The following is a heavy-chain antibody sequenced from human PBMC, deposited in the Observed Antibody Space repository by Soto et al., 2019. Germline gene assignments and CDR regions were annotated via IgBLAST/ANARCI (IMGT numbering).Heavy chain of an antibody. J-gene: IGHJ6*02. CDR3: ARAAAPLRPLSKSYYYYGMDV. Sequence: ASVKVSCKASGYTFTSYYMHWVRQAPGQGLEWMGIINPSGGSTSYAQKFQGRVTMTRDTSTSTVYMELSSLRSEDTAVYYCARAAAPLRPLSKSYYYYGMDVWGQGTTVTVSS. V-gene: IGHV1-46*01. CDR2: INPSGGST. CDR1: GYTFTSYY. D-gene: IGHD6-25*01.